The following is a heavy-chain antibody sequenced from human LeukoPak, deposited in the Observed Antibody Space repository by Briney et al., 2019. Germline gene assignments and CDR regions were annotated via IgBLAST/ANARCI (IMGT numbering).Heavy chain of an antibody. D-gene: IGHD6-19*01. CDR3: ARDYASSGWYHKSYFQH. V-gene: IGHV3-30-3*01. Sequence: PGGSLRLSCAASGFTFSSYAMHWVRQAPGKGLEWVAVISYDGNKIYYADSVKGRFTISRDSSKNTLDLQMGSLRAEDTAVYYCARDYASSGWYHKSYFQHWGQGTLVTVSS. CDR2: ISYDGNKI. CDR1: GFTFSSYA. J-gene: IGHJ1*01.